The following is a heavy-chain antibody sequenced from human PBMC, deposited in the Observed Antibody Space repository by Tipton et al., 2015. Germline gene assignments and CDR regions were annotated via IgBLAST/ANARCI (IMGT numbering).Heavy chain of an antibody. J-gene: IGHJ4*02. CDR3: ACQDYDSLTRDYQTVDY. CDR2: IYHSGST. Sequence: TLSLTCAVSGYSISSDYFWGWIRQPPGKGLEWIGSIYHSGSTYYNPSLKSRVTISVDTSKNQFSLKLTSVTAADTAVYYCACQDYDSLTRDYQTVDYWGQRTLVTVSS. CDR1: GYSISSDYF. V-gene: IGHV4-38-2*01. D-gene: IGHD3-9*01.